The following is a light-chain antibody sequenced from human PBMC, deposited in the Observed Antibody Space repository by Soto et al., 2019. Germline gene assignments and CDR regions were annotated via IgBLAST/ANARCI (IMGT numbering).Light chain of an antibody. J-gene: IGKJ5*01. CDR3: QQYGSSPTIT. V-gene: IGKV3-20*01. CDR1: QSVSSSY. Sequence: EIVWAQSPGTLSLSPGARATLSCRASQSVSSSYLAWYQQKPGQAPRFLIYGASSRATGIPDRFSGRGSGTDFTLTIRRLEPEDFAVYYGQQYGSSPTITFCQVTRLEIK. CDR2: GAS.